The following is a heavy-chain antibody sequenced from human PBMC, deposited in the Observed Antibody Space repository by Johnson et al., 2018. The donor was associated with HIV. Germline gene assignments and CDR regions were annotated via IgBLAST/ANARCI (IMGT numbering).Heavy chain of an antibody. CDR3: TTAIVIDAFDI. Sequence: VQLVESGGGLVQPGGSLRLSCAASGFTFSNAWMSWVRQAPGKGLEWVGRIKSKTDGGTTEYAAPVKGRFTISRDDSKNTLYLQMNSLKTEDTAVYYCTTAIVIDAFDIWGQGTMVTVSS. D-gene: IGHD3-16*02. CDR1: GFTFSNAW. V-gene: IGHV3-15*01. CDR2: IKSKTDGGTT. J-gene: IGHJ3*02.